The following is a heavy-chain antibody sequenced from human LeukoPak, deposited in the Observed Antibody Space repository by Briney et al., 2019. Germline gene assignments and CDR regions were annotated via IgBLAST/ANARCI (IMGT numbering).Heavy chain of an antibody. D-gene: IGHD4-11*01. CDR2: IYYSGST. Sequence: SETLSLTCTVSGGSISSYYWSWIRQPPGKGLEWIGYIYYSGSTNYNPSLKSRVTISVDTSKNQFSLKLSSVTAADTAVYYCARHFDYPDYRGQGTLVTVSS. J-gene: IGHJ4*02. V-gene: IGHV4-59*08. CDR1: GGSISSYY. CDR3: ARHFDYPDY.